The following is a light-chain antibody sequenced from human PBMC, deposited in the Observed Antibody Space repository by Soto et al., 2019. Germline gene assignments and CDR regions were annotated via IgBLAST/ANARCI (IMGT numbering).Light chain of an antibody. CDR1: QSVSSN. J-gene: IGKJ1*01. CDR3: QQRSNWWT. CDR2: GAS. V-gene: IGKV3-11*01. Sequence: EIVMTQSPATLSVSPGERATLSCRASQSVSSNLAWYQQKPGQAPRRLIFGASDRATGTPDRFSGSGSGTDFTLTISSLEPEDFAVYYCQQRSNWWTFGQGTKVDI.